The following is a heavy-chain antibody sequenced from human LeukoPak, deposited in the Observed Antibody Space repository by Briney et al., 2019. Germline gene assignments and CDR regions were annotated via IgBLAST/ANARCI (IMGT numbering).Heavy chain of an antibody. CDR3: ASRGYSYGFDAFDI. D-gene: IGHD5-18*01. V-gene: IGHV4-59*12. CDR2: IYYSGST. Sequence: PSETLSLTCTVSGGSISSYYWSWIRQPPGKGLEWIGYIYYSGSTNYNPSLKSRVTISVDTSKNQFSLKLSSVTAADTAVYYCASRGYSYGFDAFDIWGQGTMVTVSS. CDR1: GGSISSYY. J-gene: IGHJ3*02.